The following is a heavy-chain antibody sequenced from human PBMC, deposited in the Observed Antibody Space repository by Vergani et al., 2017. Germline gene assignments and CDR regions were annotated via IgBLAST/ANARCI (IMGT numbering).Heavy chain of an antibody. J-gene: IGHJ4*02. V-gene: IGHV1-46*01. Sequence: QVQLVQSGAEVKKPGASVKVSCQASGYTFTSYGISWVRQAPGHGLEWMGIINPSGGSTSYAQTFQGRVTITADKSTSTAYMELSSLRSEDTAVYYWARGRYDFWSGYYRPQGFDYWGQGTLVTVSS. CDR1: GYTFTSYG. D-gene: IGHD3-3*01. CDR3: ARGRYDFWSGYYRPQGFDY. CDR2: INPSGGST.